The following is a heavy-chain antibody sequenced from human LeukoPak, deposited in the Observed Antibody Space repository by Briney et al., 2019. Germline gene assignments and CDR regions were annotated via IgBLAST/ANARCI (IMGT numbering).Heavy chain of an antibody. Sequence: GGSLRLSCAASGFTVSSNYMSWVRQAPGKGLEWVSVIYSGGSTYYADSVKGRFTISRDNSRNTLYLQMNSLRADDTAVYYCARKGSSSWFFDYWGQGTLVTVSS. V-gene: IGHV3-66*01. D-gene: IGHD6-13*01. J-gene: IGHJ4*02. CDR1: GFTVSSNY. CDR2: IYSGGST. CDR3: ARKGSSSWFFDY.